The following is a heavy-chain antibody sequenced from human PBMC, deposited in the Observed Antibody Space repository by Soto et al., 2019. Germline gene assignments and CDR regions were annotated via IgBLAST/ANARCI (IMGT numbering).Heavy chain of an antibody. CDR2: INPSGGST. J-gene: IGHJ6*02. Sequence: GASVKVSCKASGYTFTSYYMHWLRQAPGQGLEWMGIINPSGGSTSYAQKFQGRVTMTRDTSTSTVYMELSSLRSEDTAVYYCARDFYDISGYYPSSDYYYGMDVWGQGTTVTVSS. CDR1: GYTFTSYY. CDR3: ARDFYDISGYYPSSDYYYGMDV. D-gene: IGHD3-22*01. V-gene: IGHV1-46*01.